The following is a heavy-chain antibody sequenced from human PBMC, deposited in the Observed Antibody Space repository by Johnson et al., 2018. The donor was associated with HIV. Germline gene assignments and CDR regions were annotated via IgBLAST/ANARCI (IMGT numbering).Heavy chain of an antibody. CDR1: GFTFSNSW. CDR3: ASTVTGDLGAFDI. CDR2: INHDGSEI. V-gene: IGHV3-7*05. D-gene: IGHD7-27*01. J-gene: IGHJ3*02. Sequence: VQLVESGGDFIKPGGSLRLSCAASGFTFSNSWMSWVRQAPGKGLEWVANINHDGSEIYYVDSMKGRFTISRDNAKNSLYLQMNSLGAEDTAVYYCASTVTGDLGAFDIWGQGTMVTVSS.